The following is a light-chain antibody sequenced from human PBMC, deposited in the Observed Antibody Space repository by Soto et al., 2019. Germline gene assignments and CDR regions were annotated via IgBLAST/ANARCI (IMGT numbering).Light chain of an antibody. CDR1: QSVSSY. CDR3: QQRSNWPPTWT. J-gene: IGKJ1*01. CDR2: DAS. V-gene: IGKV3-11*01. Sequence: EIVLTQSPATLSLSPGERATLSCRASQSVSSYLAWYQQKPGQAPRLLIYDASSRATGIPARFSGSGSGTDFTISISSLDPEDFAVYYCQQRSNWPPTWTFGQATKVEIK.